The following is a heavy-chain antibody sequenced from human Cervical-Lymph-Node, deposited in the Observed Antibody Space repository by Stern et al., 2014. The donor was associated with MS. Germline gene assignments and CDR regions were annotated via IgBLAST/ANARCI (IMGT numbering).Heavy chain of an antibody. CDR2: IDWNDKT. V-gene: IGHV2-70*04. Sequence: QITLKESGPALVKPTQTLTLTCTFSGFSLVTSGVRVSWIRQPPVKALEWLARIDWNDKTFYNTLLMTRLTISKDTSKNQVVLTMTNVDPVDTATYYCARMMGSGYRHYFDYWGQGTPVTVS. CDR1: GFSLVTSGVR. CDR3: ARMMGSGYRHYFDY. J-gene: IGHJ4*02. D-gene: IGHD3-3*01.